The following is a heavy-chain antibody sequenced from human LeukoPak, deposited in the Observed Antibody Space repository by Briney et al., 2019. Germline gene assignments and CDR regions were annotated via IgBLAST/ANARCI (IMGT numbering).Heavy chain of an antibody. Sequence: QPGGSLRLSCAASGFTFSSYAMSCVRQAPGGGVEWVSAISGSGGSTYYADSVKGRFTISRDNSKNTLYLQKNSLRAEDTAVYCCAKGPTTVDYWGQGTLVTVSS. CDR2: ISGSGGST. CDR1: GFTFSSYA. D-gene: IGHD4-11*01. V-gene: IGHV3-23*01. J-gene: IGHJ4*02. CDR3: AKGPTTVDY.